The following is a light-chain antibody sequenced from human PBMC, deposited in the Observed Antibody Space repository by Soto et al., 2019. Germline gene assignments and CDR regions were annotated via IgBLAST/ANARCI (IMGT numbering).Light chain of an antibody. CDR1: SSDVGGYNY. V-gene: IGLV2-14*01. CDR2: EVS. CDR3: SSYTSSSTLYV. Sequence: QSALTQPASVSGSPGQSITISCTVTSSDVGGYNYVSWYQQHPGKAPKLTIYEVSNRPSGVSNRFSGSKSGNTASLTISGLQAEDEADYYCSSYTSSSTLYVFGTGTKVTVL. J-gene: IGLJ1*01.